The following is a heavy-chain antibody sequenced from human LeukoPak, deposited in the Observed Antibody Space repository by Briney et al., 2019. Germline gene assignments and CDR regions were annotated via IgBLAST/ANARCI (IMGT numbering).Heavy chain of an antibody. CDR1: GGSFSGYY. V-gene: IGHV4-34*01. CDR3: ARVTMVRGVIITYGRKGPFDY. Sequence: PSETLSLTCAVYGGSFSGYYWSWIRQPPGRGLEWIGEINHSGSTNYNPSLKSRVTISVDTSKNQFSLKLSSVTAADTAVYYCARVTMVRGVIITYGRKGPFDYWGQGTLVTVSS. CDR2: INHSGST. D-gene: IGHD3-10*01. J-gene: IGHJ4*02.